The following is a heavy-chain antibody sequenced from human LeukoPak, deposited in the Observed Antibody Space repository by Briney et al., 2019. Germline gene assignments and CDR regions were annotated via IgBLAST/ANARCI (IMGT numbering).Heavy chain of an antibody. CDR2: IKQDGSEK. CDR1: GFTFSSYW. J-gene: IGHJ4*02. D-gene: IGHD1-26*01. Sequence: AGGSLRLSCAASGFTFSSYWMTWVRQAPGKGLEWVANIKQDGSEKYYVDSVKGRFTISRDNAKNSLSLQMNSLRAEDTAVYYCTRDKEGASREFDYWGQGALVTVSS. V-gene: IGHV3-7*01. CDR3: TRDKEGASREFDY.